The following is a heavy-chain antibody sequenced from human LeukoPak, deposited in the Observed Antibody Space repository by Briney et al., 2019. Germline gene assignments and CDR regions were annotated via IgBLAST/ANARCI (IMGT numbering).Heavy chain of an antibody. CDR2: IYTSGST. V-gene: IGHV4-4*07. CDR1: GGSISSYY. CDR3: ARFFRSFSTVTVPDY. Sequence: SETLSLTCTVSGGSISSYYWSWIRQPAGKGLEWIGRIYTSGSTNYNPSLKSRVTMSVDTSKNQLSLKVSSVTVADTAVYFCARFFRSFSTVTVPDYWGQGTLVTVSS. D-gene: IGHD4-17*01. J-gene: IGHJ4*02.